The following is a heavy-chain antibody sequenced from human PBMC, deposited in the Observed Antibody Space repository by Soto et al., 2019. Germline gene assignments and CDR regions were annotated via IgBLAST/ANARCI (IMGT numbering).Heavy chain of an antibody. J-gene: IGHJ4*02. CDR1: GLIFSNYG. Sequence: QVQLVESGGGVVQPGRSLRLSCAASGLIFSNYGMHWVRQAPGKGLEWVAIIWNDGHSKYYTDSVQDRFTVSRDNSKSTLYLQMDSVRAEDTAVYYCATDSPHAAVGHYWGQGTLVTVS. D-gene: IGHD6-13*01. CDR2: IWNDGHSK. V-gene: IGHV3-33*01. CDR3: ATDSPHAAVGHY.